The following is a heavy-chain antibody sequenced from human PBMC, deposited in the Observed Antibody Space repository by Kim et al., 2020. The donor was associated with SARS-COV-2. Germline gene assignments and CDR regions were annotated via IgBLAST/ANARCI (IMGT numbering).Heavy chain of an antibody. CDR3: ARDHRQWLVRGPFDY. D-gene: IGHD6-19*01. CDR1: GFTFSDYY. Sequence: GGSLRLSCAASGFTFSDYYMSWIRQAPGKGLEWVSYISSSGSTIYYADSVKGRFTISRDNAKNSLYLQMNSLRAEDTAVYYCARDHRQWLVRGPFDYWGQGTLVTVSS. J-gene: IGHJ4*02. V-gene: IGHV3-11*01. CDR2: ISSSGSTI.